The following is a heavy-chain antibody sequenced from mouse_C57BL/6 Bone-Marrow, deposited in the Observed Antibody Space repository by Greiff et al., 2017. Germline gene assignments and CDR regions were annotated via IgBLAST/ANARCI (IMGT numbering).Heavy chain of an antibody. CDR1: GYSITSDY. CDR2: ISYSGST. J-gene: IGHJ1*03. D-gene: IGHD1-1*01. V-gene: IGHV3-8*01. Sequence: EVHLVESGPGLAKPSQTLSLTCFVTGYSITSDYWNWIRKFPGNKLEYIGYISYSGSTYYNPSLKSRISITRDTSKNQYYLQLNSVTTEDTAKSYGARYGSNYKNGYFDVWGTGTTVTVSS. CDR3: ARYGSNYKNGYFDV.